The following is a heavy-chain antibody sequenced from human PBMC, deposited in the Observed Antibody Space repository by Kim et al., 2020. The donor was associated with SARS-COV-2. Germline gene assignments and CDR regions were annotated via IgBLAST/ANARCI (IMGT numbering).Heavy chain of an antibody. CDR3: AKGRGINSRGRFDP. D-gene: IGHD1-20*01. V-gene: IGHV3-23*01. J-gene: IGHJ5*02. CDR1: GFTFSNFG. CDR2: IGATDTNT. Sequence: GGSLRLSCAASGFTFSNFGMTWVRQAPGKGLEWVSFIGATDTNTYYADSVKGRFTISRDNSKNTLYLQMNSLRTEYTAVYYCAKGRGINSRGRFDPWGQGTLVSVSA.